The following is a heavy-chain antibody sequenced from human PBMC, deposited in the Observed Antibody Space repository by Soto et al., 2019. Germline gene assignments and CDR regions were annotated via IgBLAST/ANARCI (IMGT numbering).Heavy chain of an antibody. CDR3: ARGRRAARYYYYYGMDV. V-gene: IGHV4-34*01. CDR1: GGYFSGYY. CDR2: INHSGST. Sequence: SETLSLTCAVYGGYFSGYYWSWTRQPPGKGLEWIGEINHSGSTNYNPSLKSRVTISVDTSKNQFSLKLSSVTAADTAVYYCARGRRAARYYYYYGMDVWGQGTTVTVSS. D-gene: IGHD6-6*01. J-gene: IGHJ6*02.